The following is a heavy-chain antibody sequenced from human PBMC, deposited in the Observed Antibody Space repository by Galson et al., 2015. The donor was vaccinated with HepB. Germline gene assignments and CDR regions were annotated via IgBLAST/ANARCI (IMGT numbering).Heavy chain of an antibody. Sequence: SVKVSCKASGYSFSTHAIHWVRQAPGQRLEWMGWTNAANGKTIYSQRFQGRVTITGDTSASTAYVELRGLRSEDTAMYYGAREQRVPLRADYRFYGMDVWGQGTTVTVSS. V-gene: IGHV1-3*01. J-gene: IGHJ6*02. CDR3: AREQRVPLRADYRFYGMDV. CDR1: GYSFSTHA. D-gene: IGHD1-1*01. CDR2: TNAANGKT.